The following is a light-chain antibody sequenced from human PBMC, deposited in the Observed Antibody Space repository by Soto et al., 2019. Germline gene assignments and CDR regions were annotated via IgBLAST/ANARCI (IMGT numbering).Light chain of an antibody. CDR1: QSISSW. CDR3: QQLNSYPLT. J-gene: IGKJ4*01. Sequence: DIQMTQSPSTLSASVGDRVTIICRASQSISSWLAWYQQKPGKAPKLLIYDASNLESGVPSRFSGSGSGTEFTLTISSLQPDDFATYYCQQLNSYPLTFGGGTKVDIK. V-gene: IGKV1-5*02. CDR2: DAS.